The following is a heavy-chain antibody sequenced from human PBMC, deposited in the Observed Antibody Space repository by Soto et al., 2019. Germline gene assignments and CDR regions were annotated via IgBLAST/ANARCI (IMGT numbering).Heavy chain of an antibody. CDR3: ARSDDSRSGIGMDA. J-gene: IGHJ6*02. V-gene: IGHV4-34*01. CDR1: GGSFSGYY. CDR2: INHSGST. D-gene: IGHD6-6*01. Sequence: SETLSLTCAVYGGSFSGYYWSWIRQPPGKGLEWIGEINHSGSTNYNPSLKSRVTISVDTSKNQFSLKLSSVTAADTAVYYCARSDDSRSGIGMDAWGPGTTVTVSS.